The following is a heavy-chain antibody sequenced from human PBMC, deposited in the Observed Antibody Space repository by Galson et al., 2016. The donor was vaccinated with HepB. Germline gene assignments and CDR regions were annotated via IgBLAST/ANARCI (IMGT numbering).Heavy chain of an antibody. CDR3: ARSYLLGRGFGW. CDR2: TFYRSNWQN. D-gene: IGHD7-27*01. J-gene: IGHJ4*02. CDR1: GDSVSSNSAG. Sequence: CAISGDSVSSNSAGWNWIRQSPSRGLEWLGRTFYRSNWQNDYAESVKSRISINPDTSKNQFSLQLNSVTPDDTAVYYCARSYLLGRGFGWWVQGTLVTVSS. V-gene: IGHV6-1*01.